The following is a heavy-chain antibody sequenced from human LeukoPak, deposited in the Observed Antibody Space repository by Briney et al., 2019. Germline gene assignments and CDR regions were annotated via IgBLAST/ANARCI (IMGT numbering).Heavy chain of an antibody. Sequence: GRSLRLSCAASGFTFDGYAMHWVRQAPGKGLEWVSGISWNSGSIGYADSVKGRFTISRDNAKNSLYLQMNSLRAEDTALYYCAKVGATQTYWGQGTLVTVSS. CDR2: ISWNSGSI. CDR1: GFTFDGYA. V-gene: IGHV3-9*01. J-gene: IGHJ4*02. CDR3: AKVGATQTY. D-gene: IGHD1-26*01.